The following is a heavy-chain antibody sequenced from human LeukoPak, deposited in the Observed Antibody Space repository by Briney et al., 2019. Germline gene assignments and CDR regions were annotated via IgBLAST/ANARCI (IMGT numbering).Heavy chain of an antibody. CDR2: INPYSGGT. V-gene: IGHV1-2*02. D-gene: IGHD6-19*01. CDR1: GYTFTGYY. Sequence: RASVKVSCKASGYTFTGYYIHWVRQAPGQGLEWMGWINPYSGGTNYSQKLQGRVTMTTDTSTSTGYMELRSLRSDDTAVYYCARVVSAISVWGDYYYYYMDVWGKGTTVTVSS. J-gene: IGHJ6*03. CDR3: ARVVSAISVWGDYYYYYMDV.